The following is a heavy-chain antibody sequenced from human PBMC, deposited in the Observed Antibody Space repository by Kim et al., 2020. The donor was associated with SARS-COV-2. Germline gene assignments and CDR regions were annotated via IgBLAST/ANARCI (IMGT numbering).Heavy chain of an antibody. CDR2: INSDGSST. CDR1: GFTFSSYW. CDR3: ARAKGGYCSGGSCYSDY. V-gene: IGHV3-74*01. D-gene: IGHD2-15*01. Sequence: GGSLRLSCAASGFTFSSYWMHWVRQAPGKGLVWVSRINSDGSSTSYADSVKGRFTISRDNAKNTLYLQMNSLRAEDTAVYYCARAKGGYCSGGSCYSDYWGQGTLVTVSS. J-gene: IGHJ4*02.